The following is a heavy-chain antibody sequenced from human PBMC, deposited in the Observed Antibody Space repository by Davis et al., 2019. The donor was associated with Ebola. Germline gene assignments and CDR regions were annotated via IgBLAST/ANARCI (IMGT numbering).Heavy chain of an antibody. CDR1: GFTVSSNQ. D-gene: IGHD5-18*01. J-gene: IGHJ5*02. CDR3: AREYSKGYSYGHNWFDP. V-gene: IGHV3-53*01. Sequence: GGSLRLSCAVSGFTVSSNQLTWVRQAPGKGLEWVSVIYTGGGTDYADSVKGRFTISRDYSKNTLHLQMNSLRVEDTAVYYCAREYSKGYSYGHNWFDPWGQGTLVTVSS. CDR2: IYTGGGT.